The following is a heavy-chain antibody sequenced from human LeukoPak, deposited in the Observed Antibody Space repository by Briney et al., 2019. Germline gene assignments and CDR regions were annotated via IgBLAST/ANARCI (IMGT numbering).Heavy chain of an antibody. Sequence: QAGGSLRLSCAVSGFPLSSYAMSWVRQVPGKGLELVANIKHDGSDKYYVDSVEGRFTISRDNAKNSLYLQMNSLRVEDTAMYYCVRDMAAGRFDPWGQGTLVTVSS. V-gene: IGHV3-7*01. CDR2: IKHDGSDK. CDR1: GFPLSSYA. CDR3: VRDMAAGRFDP. J-gene: IGHJ5*02. D-gene: IGHD6-13*01.